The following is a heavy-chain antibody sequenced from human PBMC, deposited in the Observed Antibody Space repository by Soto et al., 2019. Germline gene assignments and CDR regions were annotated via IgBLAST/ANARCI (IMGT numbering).Heavy chain of an antibody. V-gene: IGHV3-74*01. J-gene: IGHJ6*02. CDR2: INSDGSST. D-gene: IGHD3-22*01. CDR3: VRAIGHYGMDV. CDR1: GAIFSNCW. Sequence: EVQLVESGGGLVQPGGSLRLSCVASGAIFSNCWMHWVRQAPGMGLVWVSHINSDGSSTTYADSVKGRFTISRDNDKNTLYLQMNSLRVEDTAVYYCVRAIGHYGMDVWGRGTTVTVSS.